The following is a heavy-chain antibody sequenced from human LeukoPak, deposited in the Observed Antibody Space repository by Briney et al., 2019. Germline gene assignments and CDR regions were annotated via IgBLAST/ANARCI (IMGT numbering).Heavy chain of an antibody. Sequence: GGSLRLSCAASGFTFSSYGMHWVRQAPGKGLEWVAVISYDGSNKYYADSVKGRFTISRDNSKNTLYLQMNSLRAEDTAVYYCARDLNAPLTELRYFDWPPSGFDYWGQGTLVTVSS. CDR1: GFTFSSYG. D-gene: IGHD3-9*01. V-gene: IGHV3-30*03. CDR3: ARDLNAPLTELRYFDWPPSGFDY. CDR2: ISYDGSNK. J-gene: IGHJ4*02.